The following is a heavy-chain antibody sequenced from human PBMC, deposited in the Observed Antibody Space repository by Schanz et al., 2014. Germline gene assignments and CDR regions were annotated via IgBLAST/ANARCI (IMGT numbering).Heavy chain of an antibody. J-gene: IGHJ1*01. Sequence: VQLVESGGGLVQPGGSLRLSCSASGFTFSSYGMHWVRQAPGKGLEWVTFIRFDGSDKYYADSVKGRFSVSRDNSKNTLYLQMNSLRADDTAVYYCAKESEIVVVVGTSMSGDFHHWGQGTLVTVSS. CDR1: GFTFSSYG. CDR2: IRFDGSDK. D-gene: IGHD2-15*01. CDR3: AKESEIVVVVGTSMSGDFHH. V-gene: IGHV3-30*02.